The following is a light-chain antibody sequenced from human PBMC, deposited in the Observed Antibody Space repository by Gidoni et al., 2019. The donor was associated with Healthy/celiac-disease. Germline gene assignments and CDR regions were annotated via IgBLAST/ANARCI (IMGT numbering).Light chain of an antibody. V-gene: IGKV1-6*01. CDR2: AAS. J-gene: IGKJ1*01. CDR3: LQDYNYPRT. CDR1: QGIRND. Sequence: AIQMTQSPSSLSASVGDRVTITCRASQGIRNDLGWYQQKPGKAPKLLIYAASSLQSGVPPRFSGSGSGTDFTLTISSLQPEDFATYYCLQDYNYPRTFXXXTKVEIK.